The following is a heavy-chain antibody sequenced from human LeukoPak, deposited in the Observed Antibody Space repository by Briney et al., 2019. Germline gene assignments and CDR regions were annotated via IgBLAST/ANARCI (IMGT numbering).Heavy chain of an antibody. V-gene: IGHV3-7*01. D-gene: IGHD2-15*01. CDR2: IKQDGSEK. CDR1: GFTFSSYD. CDR3: AKESGYCSGGSCYSNYYYYYMDV. Sequence: GGSLRLSCAASGFTFSSYDMTWVRQAPGKGLEWVANIKQDGSEKYYVDSVKGRFTISRDNAKNSLYLQMNSLRAEDTAVYYCAKESGYCSGGSCYSNYYYYYMDVWGKGTTVTISS. J-gene: IGHJ6*03.